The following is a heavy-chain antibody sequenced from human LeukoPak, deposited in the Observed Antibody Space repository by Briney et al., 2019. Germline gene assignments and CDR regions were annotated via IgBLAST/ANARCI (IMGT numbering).Heavy chain of an antibody. J-gene: IGHJ4*02. CDR2: IYSGGST. V-gene: IGHV3-66*01. Sequence: GGSLSLSRAASGLTVSSNYMSGVRQAPGKGLEWGSVIYSGGSTYYADSVKGRLTISRHNPKHTLYLQMISLRAEDTPVYHCARENYYDSTLDYRGQGNLVTV. CDR1: GLTVSSNY. D-gene: IGHD3-22*01. CDR3: ARENYYDSTLDY.